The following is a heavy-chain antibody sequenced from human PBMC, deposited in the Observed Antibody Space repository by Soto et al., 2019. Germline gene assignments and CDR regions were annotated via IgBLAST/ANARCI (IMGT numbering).Heavy chain of an antibody. V-gene: IGHV1-3*01. CDR1: GYTFTSYA. D-gene: IGHD2-2*01. J-gene: IGHJ5*02. CDR3: ARGRYCSSTSCHCNARFDP. CDR2: INAGNGNT. Sequence: ASVKVSCKASGYTFTSYAMHWVRQAPGQRLERMGWINAGNGNTKYSQKFQGRVTITRDTSASTAYMELSSLRSEDTAVYYCARGRYCSSTSCHCNARFDPWGQGTLVTVSS.